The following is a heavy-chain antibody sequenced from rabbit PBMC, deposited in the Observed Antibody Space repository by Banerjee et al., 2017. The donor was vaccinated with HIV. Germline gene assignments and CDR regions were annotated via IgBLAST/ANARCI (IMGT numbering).Heavy chain of an antibody. CDR1: GFTISSRYY. Sequence: QEQLVESGGDLVKPEGSLTLTCTASGFTISSRYYMCWVRQAPGKGLEWIACIYAGDGNTYYASWAKGRFTISKTSSTTVTLQMTSLTAADTATYFCARFIASFAGYGYANLWGPGTLVTVS. CDR3: ARFIASFAGYGYANL. V-gene: IGHV1S45*01. J-gene: IGHJ4*01. D-gene: IGHD6-1*01. CDR2: IYAGDGNT.